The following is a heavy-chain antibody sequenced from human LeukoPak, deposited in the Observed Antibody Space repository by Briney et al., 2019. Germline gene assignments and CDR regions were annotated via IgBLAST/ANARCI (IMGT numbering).Heavy chain of an antibody. D-gene: IGHD5-24*01. Sequence: SETLSLSCSVSGGSISSYYWSWIRQPPGKELQWIGYIHGTGTTKFNPSLESRVTMSVDTSKNQFSLKLSSVTAADTAVYYCARHARRDAYNPNDYWGQGTLVTVSS. J-gene: IGHJ4*02. CDR2: IHGTGTT. CDR3: ARHARRDAYNPNDY. V-gene: IGHV4-59*08. CDR1: GGSISSYY.